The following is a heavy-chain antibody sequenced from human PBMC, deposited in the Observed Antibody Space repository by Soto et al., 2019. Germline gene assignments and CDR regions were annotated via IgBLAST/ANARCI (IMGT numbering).Heavy chain of an antibody. V-gene: IGHV3-7*01. CDR1: EFTFSKYW. CDR3: VCGGNYFVY. CDR2: INQDGSGR. Sequence: EVQLVESGAGLVQPGGSLRLSCAASEFTFSKYWMTWVRQSPGKGLEWVANINQDGSGRYYVDSVRGRFTISRDNAKNSLYLQMNSLRAEDTAVYYCVCGGNYFVYWGQGTLVTVSP. J-gene: IGHJ4*02. D-gene: IGHD3-16*01.